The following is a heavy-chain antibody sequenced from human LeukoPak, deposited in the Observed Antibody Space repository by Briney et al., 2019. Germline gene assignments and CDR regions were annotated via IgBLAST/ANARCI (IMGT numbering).Heavy chain of an antibody. CDR1: GFTFSSYA. V-gene: IGHV3-23*01. CDR2: FSGSGGST. CDR3: ASSGYSYVDFDY. J-gene: IGHJ4*02. Sequence: GGSLRLSCAASGFTFSSYAMSWVRQAPGKGLEWVSSFSGSGGSTYYADSVKGRFTISRDNSKNTLYLQMNSLRAEDTAVYYCASSGYSYVDFDYWGQGTLVTVSS. D-gene: IGHD5-18*01.